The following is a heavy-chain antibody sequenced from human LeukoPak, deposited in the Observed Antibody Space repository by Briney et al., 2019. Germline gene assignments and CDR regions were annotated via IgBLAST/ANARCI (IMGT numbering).Heavy chain of an antibody. V-gene: IGHV4-59*01. D-gene: IGHD6-13*01. Sequence: SETLSLTCTVSGGSISGYYWSWIWQPPGKGLGWIGYIYYSGSTNYNPSLKSRVTISVDTSKNQFSLKLSSVTAADTAVYYCASVARGGIAAAPDYWGQGTLVTVSS. CDR2: IYYSGST. CDR3: ASVARGGIAAAPDY. CDR1: GGSISGYY. J-gene: IGHJ4*02.